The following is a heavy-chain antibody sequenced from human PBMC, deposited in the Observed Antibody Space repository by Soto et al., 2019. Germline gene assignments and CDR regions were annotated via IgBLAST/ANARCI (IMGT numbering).Heavy chain of an antibody. V-gene: IGHV3-13*01. CDR2: IGTAGDT. CDR1: GFTFSSYD. J-gene: IGHJ4*02. CDR3: ARAAYGAMSFDY. Sequence: EVQLVESGGGLVQPGGSLRLSCAASGFTFSSYDMHWVRQATGKGLEWVSAIGTAGDTYYPGSVKGRFTISRENANNSLYLQMNSLRAGDTAVYYCARAAYGAMSFDYWGQGTLVTVSS. D-gene: IGHD4-17*01.